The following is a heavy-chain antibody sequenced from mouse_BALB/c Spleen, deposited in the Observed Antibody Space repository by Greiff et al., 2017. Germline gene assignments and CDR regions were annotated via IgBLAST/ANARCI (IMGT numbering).Heavy chain of an antibody. CDR2: IWSGGST. D-gene: IGHD1-1*01. V-gene: IGHV2-2*02. CDR1: GFSLTSYG. J-gene: IGHJ3*01. CDR3: ARIHGSSSAWFAY. Sequence: VQLKESGPGLVQPSQSLSITCTVSGFSLTSYGVHWVRQSPGKGLEWLGVIWSGGSTDYNAAFISRLSISKDNSKSQVFFKMNSLQANDTAIYYCARIHGSSSAWFAYWGQGTLVTVSA.